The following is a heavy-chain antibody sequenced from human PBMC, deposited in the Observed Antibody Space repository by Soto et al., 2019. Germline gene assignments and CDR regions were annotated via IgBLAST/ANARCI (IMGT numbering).Heavy chain of an antibody. V-gene: IGHV2-70*01. CDR2: IDWDDDK. J-gene: IGHJ6*02. Sequence: SGPTLVNPTQTLTLTCTFSGFSLSTSGMCVSWIRQPPGKALEWLALIDWDDDKYYSTSLKTRLTISKDTSKNQVVLTMTNMEPVDTATYYCARSPRYSGNWGDYYYYGMDVWGQGTTVTVSS. CDR3: ARSPRYSGNWGDYYYYGMDV. CDR1: GFSLSTSGMC. D-gene: IGHD1-26*01.